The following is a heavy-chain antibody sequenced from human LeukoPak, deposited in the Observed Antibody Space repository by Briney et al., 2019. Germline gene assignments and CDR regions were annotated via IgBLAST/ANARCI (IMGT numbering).Heavy chain of an antibody. CDR1: GFTFSSYW. J-gene: IGHJ4*02. D-gene: IGHD6-19*01. Sequence: GRSLRLSCAASGFTFSSYWMHWVRQAPRKGLVWVSRINTEGSSTSYADSVKGRFTISRDNAKNTLYLQMNSLRAEDTAVYYCARYSSGWHAVDYWGQGTLVTVSS. V-gene: IGHV3-74*01. CDR3: ARYSSGWHAVDY. CDR2: INTEGSST.